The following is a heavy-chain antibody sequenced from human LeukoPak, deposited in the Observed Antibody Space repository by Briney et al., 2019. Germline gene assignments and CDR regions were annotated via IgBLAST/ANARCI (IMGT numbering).Heavy chain of an antibody. CDR1: GGSISSYY. V-gene: IGHV4-4*07. J-gene: IGHJ3*02. CDR2: IYTSGST. Sequence: SETLSLTCTVSGGSISSYYWSWIRQPAGKGLEWIGRIYTSGSTNYNPSLKGRVTMSVDTSKNQFSLKLSSVTAADTAVYYCARGLDCSGGSCPDAFDIWGQGTMVTVSS. CDR3: ARGLDCSGGSCPDAFDI. D-gene: IGHD2-15*01.